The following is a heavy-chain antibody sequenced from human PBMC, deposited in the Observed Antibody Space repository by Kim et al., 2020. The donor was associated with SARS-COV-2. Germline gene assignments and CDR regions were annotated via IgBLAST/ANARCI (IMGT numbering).Heavy chain of an antibody. Sequence: GGSLRLSCAASGFTFSSYSMNWVRQAPGKGLEWVSSISSSSSYIYYADSVKGRFTISRDNAKNSLYLQMNSLRAEDTAVYYCARGALIVVVARNWFDPWGQGTLVTVSS. V-gene: IGHV3-21*01. J-gene: IGHJ5*02. CDR1: GFTFSSYS. CDR2: ISSSSSYI. CDR3: ARGALIVVVARNWFDP. D-gene: IGHD2-15*01.